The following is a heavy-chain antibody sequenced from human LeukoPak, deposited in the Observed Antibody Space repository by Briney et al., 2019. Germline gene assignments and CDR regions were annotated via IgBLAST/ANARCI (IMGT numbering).Heavy chain of an antibody. J-gene: IGHJ4*02. CDR2: MNIDGSEK. V-gene: IGHV3-7*01. CDR3: ARDTYSSGWSPYFDY. Sequence: PGGSLRLSCAAPGFTFSSYWMGWVRQAPGKRLEWVANMNIDGSEKYYADSVKGRFTISRDNSKNTLYLQMNSLRAEDTAVYYCARDTYSSGWSPYFDYWGQGTLVTVSS. CDR1: GFTFSSYW. D-gene: IGHD6-19*01.